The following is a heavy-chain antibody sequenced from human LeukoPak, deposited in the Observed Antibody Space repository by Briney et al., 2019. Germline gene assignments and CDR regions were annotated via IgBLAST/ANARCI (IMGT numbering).Heavy chain of an antibody. CDR2: ISAYNGNT. Sequence: ASVKVSCKASGYTFTSYGISWVRQAPGQGLEWMGWISAYNGNTNYAQKLQGRVTMTTDTSTSTAYMELRSLRSDGTAVYYCARPWGAARHGDAFDIWGQGTMVTVSS. CDR3: ARPWGAARHGDAFDI. V-gene: IGHV1-18*01. CDR1: GYTFTSYG. D-gene: IGHD6-6*01. J-gene: IGHJ3*02.